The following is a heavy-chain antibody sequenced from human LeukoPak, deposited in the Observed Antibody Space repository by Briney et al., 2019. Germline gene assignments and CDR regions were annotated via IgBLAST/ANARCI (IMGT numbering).Heavy chain of an antibody. D-gene: IGHD1-26*01. CDR1: GFTVSSNY. Sequence: GGSLRLSCAASGFTVSSNYMSWVRQAPGKGLERVSVIYSGGSTYYADPVKGRFTISRDNSKNTLYLQMNSLRAEDTAVYYCARDRRSGSYLGDWFDLWGQGTLVTVSS. CDR2: IYSGGST. CDR3: ARDRRSGSYLGDWFDL. J-gene: IGHJ5*02. V-gene: IGHV3-66*01.